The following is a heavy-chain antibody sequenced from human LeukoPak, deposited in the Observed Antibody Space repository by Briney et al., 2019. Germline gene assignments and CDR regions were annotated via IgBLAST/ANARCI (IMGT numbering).Heavy chain of an antibody. V-gene: IGHV1-2*02. CDR3: ARDFGIFGTSSWTGHDY. Sequence: ASVKVSCKASGYTFTGYYLRWVRQAPGQGLEWMGWINPNTGDTNYAQKFQGRVTMTRDTSITTAYMELSSLRSDDTAVYHCARDFGIFGTSSWTGHDYCGQGTLVTVSS. D-gene: IGHD6-13*01. J-gene: IGHJ4*02. CDR2: INPNTGDT. CDR1: GYTFTGYY.